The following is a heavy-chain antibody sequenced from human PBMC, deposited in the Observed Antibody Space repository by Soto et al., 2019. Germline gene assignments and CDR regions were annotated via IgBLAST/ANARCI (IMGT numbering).Heavy chain of an antibody. J-gene: IGHJ4*02. D-gene: IGHD6-19*01. CDR1: GGTFSSYT. Sequence: ASVKVSCKASGGTFSSYTISWVRQAPGQGLKWMGRIIPILGIANYAQKFQGRVTITADKSTSTAYMELSSLRSEDTAVYYCARGGSSGPFGYWGQGTLVTVSS. CDR3: ARGGSSGPFGY. CDR2: IIPILGIA. V-gene: IGHV1-69*02.